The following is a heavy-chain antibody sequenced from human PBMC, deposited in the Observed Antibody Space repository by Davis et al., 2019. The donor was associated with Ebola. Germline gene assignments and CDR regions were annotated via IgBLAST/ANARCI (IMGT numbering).Heavy chain of an antibody. CDR2: IVVGSGNT. CDR3: AAGGAYSSSWYLARFDY. D-gene: IGHD6-13*01. Sequence: SVKVSCKASGYTFTSYYMHWVRQARGQRLEWIGWIVVGSGNTNYAQKFQERVTITRDMSTSTAYMELSSLRSEDTAVYYCAAGGAYSSSWYLARFDYWGQGTLVTVSS. CDR1: GYTFTSYY. V-gene: IGHV1-58*02. J-gene: IGHJ4*02.